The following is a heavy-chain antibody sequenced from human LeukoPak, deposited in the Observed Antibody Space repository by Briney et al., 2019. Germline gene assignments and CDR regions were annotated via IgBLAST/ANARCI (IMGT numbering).Heavy chain of an antibody. D-gene: IGHD4-17*01. V-gene: IGHV3-30*03. CDR1: GFTFSSYG. CDR3: ARDCYGDYGFDS. Sequence: PGGSLRLSCAASGFTFSSYGMHWVRQAPGKGLEWVAVISYDGSNKYYADSVKGRFTISRDNSKNTLYLQMNSLRAEDTAVYYCARDCYGDYGFDSWGQGTLVTVSS. J-gene: IGHJ4*02. CDR2: ISYDGSNK.